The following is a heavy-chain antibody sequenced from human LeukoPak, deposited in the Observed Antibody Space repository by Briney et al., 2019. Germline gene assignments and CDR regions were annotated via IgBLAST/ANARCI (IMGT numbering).Heavy chain of an antibody. CDR2: VSSSSSYI. V-gene: IGHV3-21*01. CDR1: GFTFSSYS. J-gene: IGHJ4*02. D-gene: IGHD6-19*01. Sequence: GGSLRLSCAASGFTFSSYSMSWVRQAPGKGLEWVSSVSSSSSYIYYADSVKGRFTISRDNAKNSLYLQMNSLRAEDTAVYYCARDERSAVAGTVNYWGQGTLVTVSS. CDR3: ARDERSAVAGTVNY.